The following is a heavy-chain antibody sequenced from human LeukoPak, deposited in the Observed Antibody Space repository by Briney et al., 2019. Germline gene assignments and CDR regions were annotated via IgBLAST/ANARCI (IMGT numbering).Heavy chain of an antibody. D-gene: IGHD3-16*01. V-gene: IGHV1-18*01. J-gene: IGHJ5*02. Sequence: ASVKVSCKASGYTFTSYGISWVRQAPGQGLEWMGGISAYNGNTNYAQKLQGRVTMTTDTSTSTAYMELRSLRSDDTAVYYCARESVTTFGLDWFDPWGQGTLVTVSS. CDR2: ISAYNGNT. CDR1: GYTFTSYG. CDR3: ARESVTTFGLDWFDP.